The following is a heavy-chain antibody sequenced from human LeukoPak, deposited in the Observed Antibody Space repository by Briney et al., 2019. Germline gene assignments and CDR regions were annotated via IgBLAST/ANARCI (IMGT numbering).Heavy chain of an antibody. CDR2: ISSSSGYI. CDR1: GFTFSSYS. V-gene: IGHV3-21*01. J-gene: IGHJ6*02. CDR3: ARDLRGYGMDV. Sequence: PGGSLRLSCAASGFTFSSYSMNWVRQAPGKGLEWVSSISSSSGYIYYADSVKGRFTISRDNAKSSLYLQMNSLRAEDTAVYYCARDLRGYGMDVWGQGTTVTVSS.